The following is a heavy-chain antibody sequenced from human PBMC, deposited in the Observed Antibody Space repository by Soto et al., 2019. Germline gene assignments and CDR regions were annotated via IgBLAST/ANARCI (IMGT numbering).Heavy chain of an antibody. J-gene: IGHJ4*02. Sequence: SETLSLTCTVSGGSVSSSSYYWGWIRQPPGKGLEWIGSIYYSGSTYYNPSLKTRVAISVDTSKNQFSLKLSSVTAADTAVYYCARRPLWAVAGYYFDYWGQGTLVTVSS. CDR1: GGSVSSSSYY. CDR2: IYYSGST. V-gene: IGHV4-39*01. D-gene: IGHD6-19*01. CDR3: ARRPLWAVAGYYFDY.